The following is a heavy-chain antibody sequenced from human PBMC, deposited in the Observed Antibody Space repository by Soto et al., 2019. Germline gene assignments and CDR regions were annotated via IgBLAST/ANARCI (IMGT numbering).Heavy chain of an antibody. CDR2: IYYSGST. J-gene: IGHJ6*02. V-gene: IGHV4-59*01. CDR1: GGSISSYY. CDR3: AIYGSGLGMDV. D-gene: IGHD3-10*01. Sequence: SLTCTVSGGSISSYYWSWIRQPPGKGLEWIGYIYYSGSTNYNPSLKSRVTISVDTPKNQFSLKLSSVTAADTAVYYCAIYGSGLGMDVWRQGTTVTVSS.